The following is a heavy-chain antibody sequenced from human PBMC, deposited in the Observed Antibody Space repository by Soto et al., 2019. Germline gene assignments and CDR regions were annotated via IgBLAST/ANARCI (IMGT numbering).Heavy chain of an antibody. CDR1: GGSFSGYY. Sequence: ASETLSLTCAVYGGSFSGYYWSWIRQPPGKGLEWIGEINHSGSTSYSPSFQGRVTISADKSISTTYVQWSSLKASDTAVYYCARLGSSVWPDDYWGQGTLVTVSS. V-gene: IGHV4-34*01. J-gene: IGHJ4*02. CDR3: ARLGSSVWPDDY. D-gene: IGHD6-25*01. CDR2: INHSGST.